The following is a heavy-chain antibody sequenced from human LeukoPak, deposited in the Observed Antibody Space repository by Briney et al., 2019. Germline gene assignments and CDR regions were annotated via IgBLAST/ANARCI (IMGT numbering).Heavy chain of an antibody. CDR3: ARDIKWELPVGYFDY. CDR2: IYHSGST. V-gene: IGHV4-38-2*02. J-gene: IGHJ4*02. Sequence: PSETLSLTCTVSGYSISSGYYWGWIRQPPGKGLEWIGSIYHSGSTYYNPSLKSRVTISVDTSKNQFSLKLSSVTAADTAVYYCARDIKWELPVGYFDYWGQGTLVTVSS. D-gene: IGHD1-26*01. CDR1: GYSISSGYY.